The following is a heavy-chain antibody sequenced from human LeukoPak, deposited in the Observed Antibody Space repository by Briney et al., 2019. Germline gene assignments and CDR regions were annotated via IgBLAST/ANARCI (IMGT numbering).Heavy chain of an antibody. V-gene: IGHV4-61*01. CDR3: ARGEWELLG. CDR1: GGSVSSGSYY. Sequence: SETLSLTCTVSGGSVSSGSYYWSWIRQPPGKGLEWIGYIYYSGSTNYNPSLKSRVTISVDTSKNQFSLKLSSVTAADTAVYYCARGEWELLGWGQGTLVTVSS. CDR2: IYYSGST. D-gene: IGHD1-26*01. J-gene: IGHJ4*02.